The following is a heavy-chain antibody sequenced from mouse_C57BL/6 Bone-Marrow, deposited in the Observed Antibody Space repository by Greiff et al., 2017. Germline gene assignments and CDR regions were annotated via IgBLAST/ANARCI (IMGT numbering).Heavy chain of an antibody. CDR1: GYTFTSYW. CDR2: IDPSDSYT. CDR3: ARDYGYDVGAWFAY. V-gene: IGHV1-69*01. J-gene: IGHJ3*01. D-gene: IGHD2-2*01. Sequence: VQLQQSGAELVMPGASVKLSCKASGYTFTSYWMHWVKQRPGQGLEWIGEIDPSDSYTNYNQKFKGKSTLTVDKSSSTAYMQLSSLTSEDSAVYYCARDYGYDVGAWFAYWGQGTLVTVSA.